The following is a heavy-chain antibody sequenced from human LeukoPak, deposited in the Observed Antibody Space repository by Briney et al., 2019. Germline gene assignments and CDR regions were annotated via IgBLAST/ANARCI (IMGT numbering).Heavy chain of an antibody. Sequence: SGTLSLTCTVSGGSISSSNWWSWVRQPPGKGLEWIGGIYHSGSTNYNPSLKSRVTISVDKSKNQFSLKLSSVTAADTAVYYCARDPRYSSSWYLLDYYYYGMDVWGQGTTVTVSS. D-gene: IGHD6-13*01. CDR2: IYHSGST. CDR1: GGSISSSNW. J-gene: IGHJ6*02. V-gene: IGHV4-4*02. CDR3: ARDPRYSSSWYLLDYYYYGMDV.